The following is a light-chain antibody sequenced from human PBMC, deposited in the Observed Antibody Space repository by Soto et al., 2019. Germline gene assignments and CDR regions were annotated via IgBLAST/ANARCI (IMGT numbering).Light chain of an antibody. Sequence: QSALTQPASVSGSPGQSVTISCTGTTSDVGGYISVSWYQQHPGKAPKLMIYEVSNRPSGVSNRFSGSKSGDTASLTISGLQAEDEADYYCSAPTGSSTIEVFGDGTKATVL. CDR3: SAPTGSSTIEV. V-gene: IGLV2-14*01. CDR1: TSDVGGYIS. CDR2: EVS. J-gene: IGLJ1*01.